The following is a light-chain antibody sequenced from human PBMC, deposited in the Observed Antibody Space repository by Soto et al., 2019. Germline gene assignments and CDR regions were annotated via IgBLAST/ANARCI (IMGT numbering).Light chain of an antibody. CDR2: GAS. V-gene: IGKV3-20*01. Sequence: EIVLTQSPGTLSLSPGERATLSCRASQSLSSSYLAWYQQKPGQAPRLLIYGASSRATGIPDRFSGSRSGTGLTLSISGLEPEDFAVYYCQQYGGSPPYTFGLGTKVEIK. J-gene: IGKJ2*01. CDR3: QQYGGSPPYT. CDR1: QSLSSSY.